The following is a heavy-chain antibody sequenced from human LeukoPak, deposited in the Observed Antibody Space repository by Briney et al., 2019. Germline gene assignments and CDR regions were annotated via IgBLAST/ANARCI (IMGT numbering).Heavy chain of an antibody. V-gene: IGHV3-21*01. J-gene: IGHJ4*02. CDR3: ARDRSFLQPADY. D-gene: IGHD4-11*01. Sequence: NAGGSLRLSCAASGFTFSSYSVNWVRQAPGKGLEWVSSISSSSSYIYYADSVKGRFTISRDNAKNSLYLQMNSLRAEDTAVYYCARDRSFLQPADYWGQGTLVTVSS. CDR1: GFTFSSYS. CDR2: ISSSSSYI.